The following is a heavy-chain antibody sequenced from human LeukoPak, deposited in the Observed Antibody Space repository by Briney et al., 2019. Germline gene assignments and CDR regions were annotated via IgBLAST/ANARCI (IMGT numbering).Heavy chain of an antibody. CDR1: GGTFSSYA. CDR3: ARERESGMGLYFDS. Sequence: SVKVSCKASGGTFSSYAITWVRQAPGQGLEWMGRIIPIVGKANYAQNFQGRVTITADKSTSTVYVELSSLRSEDTAVYYCARERESGMGLYFDSWGQGTLATASS. V-gene: IGHV1-69*04. D-gene: IGHD1-26*01. CDR2: IIPIVGKA. J-gene: IGHJ4*02.